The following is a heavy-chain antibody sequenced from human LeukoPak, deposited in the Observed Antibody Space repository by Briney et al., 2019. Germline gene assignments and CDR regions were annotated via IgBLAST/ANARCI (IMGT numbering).Heavy chain of an antibody. CDR1: GYTFTGYY. V-gene: IGHV1-2*06. D-gene: IGHD3-22*01. J-gene: IGHJ4*02. CDR2: INPNSGGT. Sequence: ASVKVSCKASGYTFTGYYMHWGRQAPGQGLEWMGRINPNSGGTNYAQKFQGRVTMTRDTSISTAYMELSRLRSDDTAVYYCARGYYYDSSGYGTMNERIDCWGQGTLVTVSS. CDR3: ARGYYYDSSGYGTMNERIDC.